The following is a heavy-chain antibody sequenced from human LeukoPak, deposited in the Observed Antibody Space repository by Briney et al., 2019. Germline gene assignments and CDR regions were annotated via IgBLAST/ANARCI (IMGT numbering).Heavy chain of an antibody. Sequence: PGRSLRLSCAASGFTFSSYGMHWVRQAPGKGLEWVAVIWYDGSNKYYADSVKGRFTISRDNSKNTLYLQMNSLRAEDTAVYYCARDIAVAVFDPWGQGTLVTVSS. CDR3: ARDIAVAVFDP. D-gene: IGHD6-19*01. J-gene: IGHJ5*02. CDR1: GFTFSSYG. CDR2: IWYDGSNK. V-gene: IGHV3-33*01.